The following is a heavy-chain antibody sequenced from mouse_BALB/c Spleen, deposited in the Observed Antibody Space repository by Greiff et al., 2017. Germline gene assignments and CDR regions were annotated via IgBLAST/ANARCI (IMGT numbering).Heavy chain of an antibody. J-gene: IGHJ3*01. CDR2: ISNGGGST. V-gene: IGHV5-12-2*01. CDR3: ARHEGAAAY. Sequence: DVHLVESGGGLVQPGGSLKLSCAASGFTFSGYTMSWVRQTPEKRLEWVAYISNGGGSTYYPDTVKGRFTISTDNAKNTLYLQMSSLKSEDTAMFYCARHEGAAAYWGQGTLVTVSA. CDR1: GFTFSGYT.